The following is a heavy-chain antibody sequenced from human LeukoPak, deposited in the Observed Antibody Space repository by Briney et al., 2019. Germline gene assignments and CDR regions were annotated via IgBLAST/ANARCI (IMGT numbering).Heavy chain of an antibody. CDR1: GFAFSAYG. CDR2: LSYDGTNG. V-gene: IGHV3-30*18. Sequence: GGSLRLSCAASGFAFSAYGMRWVRRAPGKGLEWVAVLSYDGTNGYYAGSVKGRLTISRDNSKNTLDLQMNSLRAEDTAVYYCAKGLNSGWYGQSFDLWGQGTLVTVSS. D-gene: IGHD6-19*01. CDR3: AKGLNSGWYGQSFDL. J-gene: IGHJ4*02.